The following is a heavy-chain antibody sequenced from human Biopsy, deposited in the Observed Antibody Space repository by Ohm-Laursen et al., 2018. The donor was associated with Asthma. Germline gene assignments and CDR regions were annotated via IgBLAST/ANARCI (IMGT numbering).Heavy chain of an antibody. CDR1: GFAVSRDY. Sequence: SLRLSCAASGFAVSRDYMFWVRQAPGKGLEWVSVIYSGGTSHTADSVRGRFTISRDYSKNTLYLQMHSLRVKDTAVYYCARGDSSGWSHYYFDYWGQGTLVTVSS. V-gene: IGHV3-53*01. CDR3: ARGDSSGWSHYYFDY. CDR2: IYSGGTS. J-gene: IGHJ4*02. D-gene: IGHD6-19*01.